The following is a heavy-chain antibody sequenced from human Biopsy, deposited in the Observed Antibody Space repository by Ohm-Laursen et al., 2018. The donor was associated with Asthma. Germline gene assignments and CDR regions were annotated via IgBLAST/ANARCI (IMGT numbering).Heavy chain of an antibody. Sequence: GSLRLSCAASGFAVSRDHMFWVRQAPGKGLEWVSVIYSGGTSHTADSVRGRLTISRDYSKNTLYLQMHSLRAEDTAVYYCARAYGGSFFSGSFDIWGQGTMVTVSS. J-gene: IGHJ3*02. CDR1: GFAVSRDH. V-gene: IGHV3-53*01. CDR2: IYSGGTS. CDR3: ARAYGGSFFSGSFDI. D-gene: IGHD4-23*01.